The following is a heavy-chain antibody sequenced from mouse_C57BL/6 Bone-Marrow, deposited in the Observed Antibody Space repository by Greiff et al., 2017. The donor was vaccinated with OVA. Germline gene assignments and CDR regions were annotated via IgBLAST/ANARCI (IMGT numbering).Heavy chain of an antibody. CDR2: IDPENGDT. D-gene: IGHD2-1*01. CDR1: GFNIKDDY. J-gene: IGHJ3*01. V-gene: IGHV14-4*01. Sequence: EVQLQQSGAELVRPGASVKLSCTASGFNIKDDYMHWVKQRPEQGLEWIGWIDPENGDTEYASKFQGKATITADTSSNTAYLQLSSLTSEDTAVYYCTTYCWFAYWGQGTLVTVSA. CDR3: TTYCWFAY.